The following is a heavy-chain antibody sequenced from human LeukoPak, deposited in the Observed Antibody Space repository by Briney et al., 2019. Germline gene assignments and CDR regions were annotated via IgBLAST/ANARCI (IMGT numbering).Heavy chain of an antibody. D-gene: IGHD1-14*01. Sequence: PSETLSLTCTVSGGSISSGGNYWSWIRQHPGKGLECIGYIYYTGSTYYNPSLKSRVTISVDTSTNQFSLKLSSVTAADTAVYYCARVCTGCEGQPIPNWGQGTLVTVSS. CDR3: ARVCTGCEGQPIPN. CDR1: GGSISSGGNY. J-gene: IGHJ4*02. V-gene: IGHV4-31*03. CDR2: IYYTGST.